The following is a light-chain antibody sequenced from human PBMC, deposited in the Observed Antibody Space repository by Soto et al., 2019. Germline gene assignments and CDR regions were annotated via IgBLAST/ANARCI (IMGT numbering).Light chain of an antibody. CDR3: QQYNNWPTWT. CDR1: QSISSW. CDR2: DAS. V-gene: IGKV1-5*01. J-gene: IGKJ1*01. Sequence: DIQMTQSPSTLSASVGDRVTITCRASQSISSWLAWYQQKPGKAPKLLIYDASSLESGVPSRFSGSGSGTEFTLTISSLQSEDFAVYYCQQYNNWPTWTFGQGTKVDI.